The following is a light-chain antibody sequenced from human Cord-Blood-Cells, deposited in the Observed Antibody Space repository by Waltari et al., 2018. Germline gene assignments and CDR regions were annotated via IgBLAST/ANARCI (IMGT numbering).Light chain of an antibody. CDR1: QSVSSN. CDR3: QQYNNWYS. V-gene: IGKV3-15*01. J-gene: IGKJ2*03. CDR2: GAS. Sequence: EIVMTQSRATLSVSPGERATLSCRASQSVSSNLTWYQQKPGQAPRLLIYGASTRANGIPARFSGSGSGTEFTITISSLQSEDFAVYYCQQYNNWYSFGQGTKLEIK.